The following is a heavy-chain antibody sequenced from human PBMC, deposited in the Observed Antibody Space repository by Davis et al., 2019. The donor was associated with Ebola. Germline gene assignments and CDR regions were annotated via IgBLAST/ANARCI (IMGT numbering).Heavy chain of an antibody. CDR1: GFTFSSYA. CDR3: ARLGYGGNSGLDY. J-gene: IGHJ4*02. Sequence: GESLKISCAASGFTFSSYAMSWVRQAPGKGLEWVAVISYAGSNKYYADSVKGRFTISRDNSKNTLYLQMNSLRAEDTAVYYCARLGYGGNSGLDYWGQGTLVTVSS. V-gene: IGHV3-30*04. CDR2: ISYAGSNK. D-gene: IGHD4-23*01.